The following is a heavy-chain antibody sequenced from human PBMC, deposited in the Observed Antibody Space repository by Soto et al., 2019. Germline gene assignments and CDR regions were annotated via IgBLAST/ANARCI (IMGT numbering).Heavy chain of an antibody. V-gene: IGHV1-18*01. D-gene: IGHD4-17*01. CDR1: GYTFTSYG. CDR2: ISAYNGNT. J-gene: IGHJ4*02. CDR3: ARDLGDYGDYGDFDY. Sequence: GASVKVSCKASGYTFTSYGISWVRQAPGQGLEWMGWISAYNGNTNYVQKLQGRVTMTTDTSTSTAYMELRSLRSDDTAVYYCARDLGDYGDYGDFDYWGQGTLVTVSS.